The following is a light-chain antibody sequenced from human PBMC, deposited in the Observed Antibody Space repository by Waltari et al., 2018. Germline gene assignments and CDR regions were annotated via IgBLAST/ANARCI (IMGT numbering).Light chain of an antibody. Sequence: PALTQTAAVSGSPGQSITISCSGTISDIGKYNLVSWYQQHPGKAPTLIIYDVNKRPSGVSNRFSGSKSGNTAFLTISGLQTADEADYYCCSYAGSAISVFGGGTKLTVL. J-gene: IGLJ3*02. CDR1: ISDIGKYNL. CDR2: DVN. V-gene: IGLV2-23*02. CDR3: CSYAGSAISV.